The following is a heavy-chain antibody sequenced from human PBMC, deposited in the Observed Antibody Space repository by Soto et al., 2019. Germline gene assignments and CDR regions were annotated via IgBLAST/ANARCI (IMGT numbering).Heavy chain of an antibody. CDR1: GVTVSSGAYY. D-gene: IGHD6-13*01. J-gene: IGHJ4*02. V-gene: IGHV4-31*03. CDR2: IYYNGST. CDR3: ARYRFSGSKWSKFDY. Sequence: ASETLSLTCTASGVTVSSGAYYWSWIRQHPGKGLEWIGNIYYNGSTYYSPSLKSRVVISLDTSNNQSSLRLTSVTAADTAVYYCARYRFSGSKWSKFDYWGQGTLVTVSS.